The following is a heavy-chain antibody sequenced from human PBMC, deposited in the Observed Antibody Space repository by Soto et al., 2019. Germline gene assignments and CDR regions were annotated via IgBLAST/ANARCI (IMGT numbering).Heavy chain of an antibody. V-gene: IGHV4-59*01. CDR2: VYYTGST. Sequence: TLSLTCSVSGGSISGSYWSWIRQSPGKGLEWLGYVYYTGSTNYSPSLRSRVSISVDTSKNEFSLRLSSVTAADTAVYFCARSVAVPGAHIDYWGQGTQVTVSS. CDR3: ARSVAVPGAHIDY. CDR1: GGSISGSY. D-gene: IGHD6-19*01. J-gene: IGHJ4*02.